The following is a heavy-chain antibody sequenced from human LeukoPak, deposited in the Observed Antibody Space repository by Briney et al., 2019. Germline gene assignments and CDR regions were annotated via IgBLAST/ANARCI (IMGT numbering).Heavy chain of an antibody. J-gene: IGHJ4*02. CDR3: PKDIHSWG. CDR2: ISGSGGST. CDR1: GVTFRGAA. D-gene: IGHD7-27*01. Sequence: GGSLRLSCAASGVTFRGAAMTWVRQAPGKGLEWVSLISGSGGSTYYAVSVTGRFTISRDNSQNTLYLQMNRLRAEDATVYLCPKDIHSWGRGPVTLVTVSS. V-gene: IGHV3-23*01.